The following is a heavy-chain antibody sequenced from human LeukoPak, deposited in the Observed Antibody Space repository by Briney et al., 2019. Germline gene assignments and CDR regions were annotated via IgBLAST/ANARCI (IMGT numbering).Heavy chain of an antibody. CDR2: INHSGST. V-gene: IGHV4-34*01. D-gene: IGHD6-13*01. Sequence: SETLSLTCAVYGGSFSGYYWSWIRQPPGKGLEWIGEINHSGSTNYNPSLKSRVTLSVDTSKNQFSLKLSSVTAADTAVYYCARGQLAAAGTKQFDYWGQGTLVTVSS. CDR3: ARGQLAAAGTKQFDY. CDR1: GGSFSGYY. J-gene: IGHJ4*02.